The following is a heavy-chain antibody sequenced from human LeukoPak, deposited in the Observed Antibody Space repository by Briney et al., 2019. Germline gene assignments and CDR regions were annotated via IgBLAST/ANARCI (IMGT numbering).Heavy chain of an antibody. V-gene: IGHV4-34*01. CDR1: GGSISSYY. CDR3: ARIGGGSSSPDHFDY. CDR2: INHSGST. J-gene: IGHJ4*02. D-gene: IGHD6-6*01. Sequence: SETLSLTCTVSGGSISSYYWSWIRQPPGKGLEWIGEINHSGSTNYNPSLKSRVTISVDTSKNQFSLKLSSVTAADTAVYYCARIGGGSSSPDHFDYWGQGTLVTVSS.